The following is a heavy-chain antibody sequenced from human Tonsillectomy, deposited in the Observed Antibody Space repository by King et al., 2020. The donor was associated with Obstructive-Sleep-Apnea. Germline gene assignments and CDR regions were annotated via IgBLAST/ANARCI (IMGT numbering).Heavy chain of an antibody. CDR1: GFSFNLFG. Sequence: VQLVESGGGVVQPGRSLRLSCVASGFSFNLFGMHWVRQAPGKGLEWVAVLSFDGINKYYADSVKGRFTISRDNSKNTLFLQMSSLRPEDTAVYYCAKQQYDDYGNNGGDREYGGQGAPVTVSS. V-gene: IGHV3-30*18. J-gene: IGHJ4*02. CDR3: AKQQYDDYGNNGGDREY. D-gene: IGHD4-17*01. CDR2: LSFDGINK.